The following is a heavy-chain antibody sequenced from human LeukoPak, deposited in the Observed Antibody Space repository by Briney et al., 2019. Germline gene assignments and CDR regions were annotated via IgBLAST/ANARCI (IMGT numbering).Heavy chain of an antibody. CDR3: ALIAAAGYFDY. Sequence: GGSLRLSCAASGFTFSSYGMHWVRRAPGKELEWVAVISYDGSNKYYADSVKGRFTISRDNSKNTLYLQMNSLRAEDTAVYYCALIAAAGYFDYWGQGTLVTVSS. V-gene: IGHV3-30*03. D-gene: IGHD6-13*01. CDR2: ISYDGSNK. CDR1: GFTFSSYG. J-gene: IGHJ4*02.